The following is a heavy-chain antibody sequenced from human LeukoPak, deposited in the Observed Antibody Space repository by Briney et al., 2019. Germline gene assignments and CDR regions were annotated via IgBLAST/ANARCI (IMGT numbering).Heavy chain of an antibody. CDR2: INPNSGGT. CDR3: ARSGITVTTMDNWWFGDWFDP. D-gene: IGHD4-17*01. CDR1: GYTFTGYY. V-gene: IGHV1-2*02. J-gene: IGHJ5*02. Sequence: ASVKVSCKASGYTFTGYYMHWVRQAPGQGLEWMGWINPNSGGTNYAQKFQGRITITRDTSASTAYMELSSLRSEDTAVYYCARSGITVTTMDNWWFGDWFDPWGQGTPVTVSS.